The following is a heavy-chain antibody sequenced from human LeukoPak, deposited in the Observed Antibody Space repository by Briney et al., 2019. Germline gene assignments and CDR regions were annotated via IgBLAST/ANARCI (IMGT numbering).Heavy chain of an antibody. Sequence: GEPLKISCKGSGYSFTSYWVGWVRQMPGKGLEWMGIIHPGDSDTRYSPAFQGQVTISADKSISTAYLQWSSLKASDTAMYYCARRGSSWHPADNWGEGTLVSVSS. V-gene: IGHV5-51*01. CDR3: ARRGSSWHPADN. J-gene: IGHJ4*02. D-gene: IGHD6-13*01. CDR2: IHPGDSDT. CDR1: GYSFTSYW.